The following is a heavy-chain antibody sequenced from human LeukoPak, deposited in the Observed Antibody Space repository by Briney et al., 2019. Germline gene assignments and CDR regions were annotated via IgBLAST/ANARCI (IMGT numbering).Heavy chain of an antibody. CDR2: INHGGST. Sequence: SETLSLTCAVYGGSFSGYYWSWIRQPPGKGLEWIGEINHGGSTNYNPYLKSRVTISVDTSKNQFSLKLSSVTAADTAVYYCARGGYSYGFGIDYWGQGTLVTVSS. J-gene: IGHJ4*02. V-gene: IGHV4-34*01. D-gene: IGHD5-18*01. CDR1: GGSFSGYY. CDR3: ARGGYSYGFGIDY.